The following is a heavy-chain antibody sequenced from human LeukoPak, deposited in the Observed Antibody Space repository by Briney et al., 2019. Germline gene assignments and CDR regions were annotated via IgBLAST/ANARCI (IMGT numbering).Heavy chain of an antibody. Sequence: SETLSLTCTVSGGSISSYDCSWSRQPAGKGLEWIGRIYTSGSTNYNPSLKSRVTISVDKSKNQFSLKLSSVTAADTAVYYCARGGIVGATPPLHYMHVWGKGTTVTVSS. CDR2: IYTSGST. J-gene: IGHJ6*03. CDR1: GGSISSYD. D-gene: IGHD1-26*01. CDR3: ARGGIVGATPPLHYMHV. V-gene: IGHV4-4*07.